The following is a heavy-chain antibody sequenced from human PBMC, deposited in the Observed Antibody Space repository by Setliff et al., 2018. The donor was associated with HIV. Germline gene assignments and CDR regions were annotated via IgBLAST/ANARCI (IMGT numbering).Heavy chain of an antibody. V-gene: IGHV1-69*05. J-gene: IGHJ4*02. Sequence: SVKVSCKASGDTFNNCAVTWVRQAPGQGLEWMGGSIPLFGTTNYAQKFQGRVTITTDESTSTAYMELSSLRSEDTAVYYCARVLAAYDYWGQGTLVTVSS. CDR2: SIPLFGTT. D-gene: IGHD3-3*02. CDR1: GDTFNNCA. CDR3: ARVLAAYDY.